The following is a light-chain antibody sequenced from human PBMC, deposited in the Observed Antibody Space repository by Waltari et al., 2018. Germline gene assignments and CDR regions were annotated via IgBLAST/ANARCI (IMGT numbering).Light chain of an antibody. V-gene: IGKV1-5*03. J-gene: IGKJ2*01. CDR1: QRINSW. CDR2: KES. Sequence: DLQITQSPSTLSASVGDSVTITCRASQRINSWLAWYQQKPGKAPNLLIYKESNVESGVPSRFSGSGSGTEFTLTISSLQPDDLATYYGQQYNHIPYTFGQGTKVESK. CDR3: QQYNHIPYT.